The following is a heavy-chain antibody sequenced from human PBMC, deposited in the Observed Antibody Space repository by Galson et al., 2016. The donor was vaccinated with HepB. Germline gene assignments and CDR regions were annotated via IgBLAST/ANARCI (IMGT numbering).Heavy chain of an antibody. Sequence: SLRLSCAASGFTFSGFTINWVRQAPGKGLEWVSSISSSSSNIYYADSAKGRFTISRDNAKNPLSLQMNSLRAEDTAVYHCVRDHTEAAPGTYYYYCMDDWGQGTTVTVSS. V-gene: IGHV3-21*01. CDR3: VRDHTEAAPGTYYYYCMDD. D-gene: IGHD6-13*01. CDR1: GFTFSGFT. J-gene: IGHJ6*02. CDR2: ISSSSSNI.